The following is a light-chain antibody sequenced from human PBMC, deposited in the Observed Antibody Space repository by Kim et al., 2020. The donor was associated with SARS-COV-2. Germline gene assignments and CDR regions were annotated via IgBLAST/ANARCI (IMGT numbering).Light chain of an antibody. Sequence: APGKTARINCGGNNIGTKSVHWYQQKPGQAPMLVIQYDSDRPSGIPERFSGSNAGNTATLTISRVEAGDEADYYCQVWDSSSDRVIFGGGTELTVL. CDR1: NIGTKS. CDR3: QVWDSSSDRVI. CDR2: YDS. J-gene: IGLJ2*01. V-gene: IGLV3-21*04.